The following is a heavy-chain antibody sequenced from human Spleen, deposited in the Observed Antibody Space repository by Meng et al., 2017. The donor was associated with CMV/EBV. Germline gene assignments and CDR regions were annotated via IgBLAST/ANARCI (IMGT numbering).Heavy chain of an antibody. CDR2: INPNSGGT. J-gene: IGHJ3*02. Sequence: ASVKVSCKASGYTFTGYYMHWVRQAPGQGLEWMGWINPNSGGTNYAQKFQGRVTMTRDTSISTAYMELSRLRSDDTDVYYCAREFSGSSTTFDIWGQGTMVTVSS. CDR3: AREFSGSSTTFDI. CDR1: GYTFTGYY. V-gene: IGHV1-2*02. D-gene: IGHD2-2*01.